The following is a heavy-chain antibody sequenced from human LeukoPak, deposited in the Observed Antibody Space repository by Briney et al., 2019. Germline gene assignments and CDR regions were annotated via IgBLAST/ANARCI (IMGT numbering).Heavy chain of an antibody. J-gene: IGHJ4*02. CDR2: ISDDGSYT. Sequence: GGSLILSCAASGFSFSSLWVHRVRQAPGKVLVWVSRISDDGSYTSNVDSVKGRFTISRDNVNNMLYLHMNSLRAEDTAVYYCASFGISWRSSYWGQGTLVTVSS. CDR3: ASFGISWRSSY. D-gene: IGHD2-21*01. CDR1: GFSFSSLW. V-gene: IGHV3-74*01.